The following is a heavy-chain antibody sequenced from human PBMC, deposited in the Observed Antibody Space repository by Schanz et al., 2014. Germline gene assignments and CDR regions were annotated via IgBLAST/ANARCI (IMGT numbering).Heavy chain of an antibody. V-gene: IGHV1-46*01. Sequence: QVQLVQSGDEVKKPGASVKVSCKASGYTFTSYGINWVRQAPGQGLEWMGIINPSGGGTSYALRFQDRVTVARDTSRSTVYMELSSLRSEDTAVYYCARGGGPEDVFDIWGQGTILTVSS. D-gene: IGHD5-12*01. J-gene: IGHJ3*02. CDR3: ARGGGPEDVFDI. CDR2: INPSGGGT. CDR1: GYTFTSYG.